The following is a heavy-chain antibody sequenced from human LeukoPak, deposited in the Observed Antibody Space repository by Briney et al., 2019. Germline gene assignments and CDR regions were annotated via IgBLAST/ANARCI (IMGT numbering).Heavy chain of an antibody. J-gene: IGHJ6*03. Sequence: SQTLSLTCAISGDSVSSNSAAWNWIRQSLSRVLEWLGRTYYRSKWYNDYAVSVKSRITINPDTSKNQFSLQLNSVTPEDTAVYYCARFSTGTTGLYYYYYMDVWGKGTTVTVSS. CDR2: TYYRSKWYN. CDR3: ARFSTGTTGLYYYYYMDV. D-gene: IGHD1-1*01. V-gene: IGHV6-1*01. CDR1: GDSVSSNSAA.